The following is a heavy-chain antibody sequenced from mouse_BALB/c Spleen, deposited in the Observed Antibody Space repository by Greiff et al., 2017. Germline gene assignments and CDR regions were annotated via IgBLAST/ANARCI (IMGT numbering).Heavy chain of an antibody. CDR2: IYPGDGDT. Sequence: VQLVESGAELVRPGSSVKISCKASGYAFSSYWMNWVKQRPGQGLEWIGQIYPGDGDTNYNGKFKGKATLTADKSSSTAYMQLSSLTSEDSAVYFCARSGNPGYFDYWGQGTTLTVSS. CDR1: GYAFSSYW. J-gene: IGHJ2*01. V-gene: IGHV1-80*01. CDR3: ARSGNPGYFDY. D-gene: IGHD2-1*01.